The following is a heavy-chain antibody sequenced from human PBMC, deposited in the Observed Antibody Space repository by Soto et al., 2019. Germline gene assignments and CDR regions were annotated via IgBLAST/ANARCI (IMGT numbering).Heavy chain of an antibody. V-gene: IGHV1-46*01. CDR3: AISSSSSGSDYYGVDV. Sequence: ASVKVSCKASGYTFTSYYMHWVRQAPGQGLEWMGIINPSGGSTSYAQKFQGRVTMTRDTSTSTVYMELSSLRSEDTAVYYCAISSSSSGSDYYGVDVWGQGTTLTV. J-gene: IGHJ6*02. CDR1: GYTFTSYY. CDR2: INPSGGST. D-gene: IGHD6-6*01.